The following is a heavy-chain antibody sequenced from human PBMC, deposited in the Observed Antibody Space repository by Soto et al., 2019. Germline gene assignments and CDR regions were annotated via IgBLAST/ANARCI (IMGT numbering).Heavy chain of an antibody. D-gene: IGHD3-22*01. V-gene: IGHV3-33*01. J-gene: IGHJ6*02. CDR1: GFTFSSYG. Sequence: PGGSLRLSCAASGFTFSSYGMHWVRQAPGKGLEWVAVIWYDGSNKYYADSVKGRFTISRDNSKNTLYLQMNSLRAEDTAVYYCARAIVVNPFYYYYGMDVWGQGTTVTVSS. CDR2: IWYDGSNK. CDR3: ARAIVVNPFYYYYGMDV.